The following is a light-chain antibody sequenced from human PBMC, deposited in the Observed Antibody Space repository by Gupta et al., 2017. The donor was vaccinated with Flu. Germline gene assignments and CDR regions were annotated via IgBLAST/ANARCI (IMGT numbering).Light chain of an antibody. J-gene: IGLJ2*01. V-gene: IGLV1-40*01. CDR3: QSFDDSLGGWRI. Sequence: QSVLTQPPSLSGAPGQTVTISCTGTSSNIGAGHQVHWYQQLPGSPPKLLIYGDVVRPSGIPDRFSGSNSGTTATLAIAGLQVEDEADYYCQSFDDSLGGWRIFGGGTKLTVL. CDR2: GDV. CDR1: SSNIGAGHQ.